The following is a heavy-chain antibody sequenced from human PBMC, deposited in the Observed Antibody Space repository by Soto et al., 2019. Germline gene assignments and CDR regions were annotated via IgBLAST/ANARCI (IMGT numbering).Heavy chain of an antibody. V-gene: IGHV5-10-1*01. Sequence: GESLKISCKGSGYSFTSYWISWVRQMPGKGLEWLWSIVLCDSYTNFSPSFQGHVTISADKSISTAYLQWSSLKASDTAMYYCARHGPYRSYDILTGYSAVDYWGQGTLVTVSS. CDR3: ARHGPYRSYDILTGYSAVDY. CDR1: GYSFTSYW. D-gene: IGHD3-9*01. CDR2: IVLCDSYT. J-gene: IGHJ4*02.